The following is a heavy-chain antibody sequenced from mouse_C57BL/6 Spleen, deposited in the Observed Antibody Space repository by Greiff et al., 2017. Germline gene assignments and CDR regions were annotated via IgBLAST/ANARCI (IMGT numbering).Heavy chain of an antibody. CDR3: GRGGTGTWFAY. J-gene: IGHJ3*01. D-gene: IGHD4-1*01. Sequence: EVKLMESGGGLVKPGGSLKLSCAASGFTFSDYGMHWVRQAPEKGLEWVAYISSGSSTIYYADTVKGRFTISRDNAKNTLFLQMTGLRSEDTAMYYCGRGGTGTWFAYWGQGTLVTVSA. CDR1: GFTFSDYG. CDR2: ISSGSSTI. V-gene: IGHV5-17*01.